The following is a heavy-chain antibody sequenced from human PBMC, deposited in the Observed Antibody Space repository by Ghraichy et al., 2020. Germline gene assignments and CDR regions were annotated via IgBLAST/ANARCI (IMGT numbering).Heavy chain of an antibody. V-gene: IGHV3-23*01. CDR2: ISGSGGST. D-gene: IGHD3-10*01. J-gene: IGHJ6*02. CDR3: AKRYFPTAYGSGFYGMDV. Sequence: GGSLRLSCAASGFTFSSYAMSWVRQAPGKGLEWVSAISGSGGSTYYADSVKGRFTISRDNSKNTLYLQMNSLRAEDTAVYYCAKRYFPTAYGSGFYGMDVWGQGTTVTVSS. CDR1: GFTFSSYA.